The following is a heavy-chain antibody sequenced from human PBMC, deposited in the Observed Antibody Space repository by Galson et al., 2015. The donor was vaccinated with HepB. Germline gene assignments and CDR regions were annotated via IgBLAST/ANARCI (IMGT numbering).Heavy chain of an antibody. CDR3: AKAPVGYYYDSRGFYTYFFDY. J-gene: IGHJ4*02. D-gene: IGHD3-22*01. Sequence: SLRLSCAASGFTFRSYAMSWVRQTPRKGLEWVSGISAGGGSTYYADSVKGRFTISREDSKNTLYLQMNGLRVEDTAIYYCAKAPVGYYYDSRGFYTYFFDYWGQGILVTVSS. CDR1: GFTFRSYA. CDR2: ISAGGGST. V-gene: IGHV3-23*01.